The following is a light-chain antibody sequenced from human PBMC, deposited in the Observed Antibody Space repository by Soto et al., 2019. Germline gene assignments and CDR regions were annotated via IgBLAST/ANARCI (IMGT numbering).Light chain of an antibody. J-gene: IGLJ1*01. CDR1: SSDVGLYNA. CDR2: DVS. Sequence: QSVLTQPASVSGSPGQSITISCTGTSSDVGLYNAVPWYRHLPGKAPELIIYDVSNRPSGVSNRFSCSKSATTASLTISGLQADDDDDYYCNSYTSSGTYVFGTGTKLTVL. CDR3: NSYTSSGTYV. V-gene: IGLV2-14*03.